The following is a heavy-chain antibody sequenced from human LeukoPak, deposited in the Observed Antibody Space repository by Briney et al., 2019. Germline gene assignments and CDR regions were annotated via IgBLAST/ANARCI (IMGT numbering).Heavy chain of an antibody. CDR2: INHSGST. CDR3: ARDEPYYYDSSGYPARYFDY. CDR1: GGSFSGYY. Sequence: PSETLSLTCAVYGGSFSGYYWSWIRQPPGKGLEWIGEINHSGSTNYNPSLKSRVTISVDTSKNQFSLKLSSVTAADTAVYYCARDEPYYYDSSGYPARYFDYWGQGTLVTVSS. V-gene: IGHV4-34*01. D-gene: IGHD3-22*01. J-gene: IGHJ4*02.